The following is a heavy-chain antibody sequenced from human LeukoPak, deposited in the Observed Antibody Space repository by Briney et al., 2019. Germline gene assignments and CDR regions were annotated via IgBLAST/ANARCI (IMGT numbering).Heavy chain of an antibody. Sequence: PSETLSLTCTVSGGSISSYYWSWIRQPAGKGLEWIGRIYTSGSTNYNPSLKSRVTISVDTSKNQFSLKLSSVTAADTAVYYCARGSTVTTPYYYYYMDVWGKGTTVTVSS. D-gene: IGHD4-11*01. CDR3: ARGSTVTTPYYYYYMDV. J-gene: IGHJ6*03. V-gene: IGHV4-4*07. CDR2: IYTSGST. CDR1: GGSISSYY.